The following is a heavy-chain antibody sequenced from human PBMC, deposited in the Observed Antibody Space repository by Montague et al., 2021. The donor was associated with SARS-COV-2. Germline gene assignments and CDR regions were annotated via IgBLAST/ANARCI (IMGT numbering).Heavy chain of an antibody. V-gene: IGHV4-59*11. J-gene: IGHJ5*02. D-gene: IGHD3-10*01. Sequence: SETLSLTCTVSGGSMSDHYWAWIRQPPGKGLEWLAYIYYSGGINSXPSLKSRVSMSVDTSKNQFSLKLTSVTAADTAVYYCARAVSVRRAAYWFDPWGQGTLVTVSS. CDR3: ARAVSVRRAAYWFDP. CDR1: GGSMSDHY. CDR2: IYYSGGI.